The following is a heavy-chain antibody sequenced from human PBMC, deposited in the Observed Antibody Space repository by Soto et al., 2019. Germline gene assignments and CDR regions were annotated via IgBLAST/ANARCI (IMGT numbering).Heavy chain of an antibody. CDR1: GGSFSDYY. CDR3: ARGRLEWLLLGYGVDV. V-gene: IGHV4-34*01. Sequence: PSETLSLTCAVYGGSFSDYYGTWIRQSPGKGLEWIGEINHSGITYYNPSLKSRVSISVDTSKNQFSLELRSVTAADTAMYYCARGRLEWLLLGYGVDVWGQGTTVTVSS. CDR2: INHSGIT. J-gene: IGHJ6*02. D-gene: IGHD3-3*01.